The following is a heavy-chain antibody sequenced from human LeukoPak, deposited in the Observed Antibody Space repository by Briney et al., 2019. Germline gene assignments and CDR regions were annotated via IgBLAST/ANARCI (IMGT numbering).Heavy chain of an antibody. CDR1: GFTFSSYG. J-gene: IGHJ6*03. V-gene: IGHV3-30*02. Sequence: GGSLRLSCAASGFTFSSYGMHWVRQAPGKGLEWVAFIRYDGSNKYYADSVKGRFTISRDNSKNTLYLQMNSLRAEDTAVYYCAKGSSSWTDYYYYYMDVWGKGTTVTVSS. D-gene: IGHD6-13*01. CDR2: IRYDGSNK. CDR3: AKGSSSWTDYYYYYMDV.